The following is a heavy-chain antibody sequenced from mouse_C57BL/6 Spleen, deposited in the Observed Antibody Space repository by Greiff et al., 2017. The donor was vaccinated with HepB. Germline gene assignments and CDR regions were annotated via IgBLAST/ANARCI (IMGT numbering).Heavy chain of an antibody. CDR3: ARRLHCGSSPYAMDY. V-gene: IGHV1-52*01. D-gene: IGHD1-1*01. Sequence: QVQLQQPGAELVRPGSSVKLSCKASGYTFTSYWMHWVKQSPIQGLEWIGNIDPSDSDTHYNQKFKDKATLTVDKSSSTAYMQLSSLASEDSADYCSARRLHCGSSPYAMDYWGQGTSVTVSS. CDR2: IDPSDSDT. CDR1: GYTFTSYW. J-gene: IGHJ4*01.